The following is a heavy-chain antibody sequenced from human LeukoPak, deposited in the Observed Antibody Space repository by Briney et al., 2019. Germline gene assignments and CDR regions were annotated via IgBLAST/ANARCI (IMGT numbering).Heavy chain of an antibody. J-gene: IGHJ3*02. CDR2: IYYSGST. V-gene: IGHV4-31*03. CDR3: ARDRDLRDAPDI. Sequence: SQTLSLTCTVSGGSISSGGYYWSWIRQHPGKGLEWIGYIYYSGSTYYNPSLKSRVTISVDTSKNQFSLKLSSVTAADTAVYYCARDRDLRDAPDIWGQGTMVTVSS. CDR1: GGSISSGGYY.